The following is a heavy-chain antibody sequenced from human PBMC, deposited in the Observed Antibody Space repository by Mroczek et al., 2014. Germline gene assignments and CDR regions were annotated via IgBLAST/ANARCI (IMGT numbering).Heavy chain of an antibody. CDR1: GGSFSGYY. J-gene: IGHJ6*03. V-gene: IGHV4-34*01. D-gene: IGHD3-3*01. Sequence: QVQLQESGAGLLKPSETLSLTCAVYGGSFSGYYWSWIRQPPGKGLEWIGEINHSGSTNYNPSLKSRVTISVDTSKNQFSLKPELCDRRGHGLSYYCARGETNDFWSGYSPPEGSTYYYYMDVWGKGYHGHRLL. CDR3: ARGETNDFWSGYSPPEGSTYYYYMDV. CDR2: INHSGST.